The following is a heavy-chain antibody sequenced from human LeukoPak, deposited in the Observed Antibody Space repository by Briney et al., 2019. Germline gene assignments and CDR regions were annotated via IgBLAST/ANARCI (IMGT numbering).Heavy chain of an antibody. Sequence: PGGSLRLSCAGSGFTFDEYGMSWVGQARGKGVEGVCGINWNGGRTVYADYVKGGFTISRDNAKNSLYLQMNSLRAEDTALYYCARDTYSYGSPSDYWGQGTLVTVSS. CDR2: INWNGGRT. V-gene: IGHV3-20*04. J-gene: IGHJ4*02. D-gene: IGHD5-18*01. CDR1: GFTFDEYG. CDR3: ARDTYSYGSPSDY.